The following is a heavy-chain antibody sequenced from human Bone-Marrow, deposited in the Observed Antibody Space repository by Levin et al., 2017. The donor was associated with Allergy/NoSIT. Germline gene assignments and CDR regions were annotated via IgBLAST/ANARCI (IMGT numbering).Heavy chain of an antibody. Sequence: PGESLKISCTGSGFTFGDYSMSWVRQAPGKGLEWVGFIRRRAYGLEPEYAEPVEGRFIISRDDSRGIAYLQMNSLKLEDTGVYYCARVRQWERRYLDYWGQGTQVTVSS. D-gene: IGHD1-26*01. J-gene: IGHJ4*02. CDR1: GFTFGDYS. CDR2: IRRRAYGLEP. CDR3: ARVRQWERRYLDY. V-gene: IGHV3-49*04.